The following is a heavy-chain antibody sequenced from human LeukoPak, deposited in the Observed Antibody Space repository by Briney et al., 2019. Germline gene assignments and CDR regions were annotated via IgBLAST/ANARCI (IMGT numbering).Heavy chain of an antibody. D-gene: IGHD3-16*02. CDR2: IRYDGSNK. J-gene: IGHJ5*02. CDR3: ARAGFLITFGGVIS. V-gene: IGHV3-30*02. CDR1: GFTFSSYG. Sequence: GGSLRLSCAASGFTFSSYGMHWVRQAPGKGLEWVAYIRYDGSNKYYADSVKGRFTISRDNAKNSLYLQMSSLRAEDTAIYYCARAGFLITFGGVISWGQGTLVTVSS.